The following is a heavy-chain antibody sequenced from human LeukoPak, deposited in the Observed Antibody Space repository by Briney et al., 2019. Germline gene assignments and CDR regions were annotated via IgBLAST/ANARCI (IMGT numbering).Heavy chain of an antibody. V-gene: IGHV1-46*01. CDR2: INPSGGRT. D-gene: IGHD6-6*01. CDR3: ARNPPARTDNTDFDY. Sequence: ASVKISSEASGYTFTSYYMHAVRDAPGQGREWVGVINPSGGRTSDAQKFQGRFTTTRDTPTSPVYMQLSSLRAEYTPMYRSARNPPARTDNTDFDYSVQGTLVTVSS. J-gene: IGHJ4*02. CDR1: GYTFTSYY.